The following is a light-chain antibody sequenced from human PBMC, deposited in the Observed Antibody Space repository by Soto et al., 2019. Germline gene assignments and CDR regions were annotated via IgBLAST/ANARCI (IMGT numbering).Light chain of an antibody. V-gene: IGLV2-14*01. CDR1: SSDVCGYDF. Sequence: QSGLARPASVSWSPGQSITISCTGASSDVCGYDFVSWYQHHPGTPPKLIIYEVTHRPSGVSHRFSGSKSASTASLTISGLQVEDEADYFCGSYSSTTPREVFRTGTKVTVL. J-gene: IGLJ1*01. CDR2: EVT. CDR3: GSYSSTTPREV.